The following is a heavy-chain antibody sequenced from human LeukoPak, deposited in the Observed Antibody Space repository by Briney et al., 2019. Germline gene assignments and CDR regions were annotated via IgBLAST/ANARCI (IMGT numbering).Heavy chain of an antibody. CDR1: GFTFTSYA. Sequence: PGRSLRLSCAASGFTFTSYAMHWVRQAPGKGLEWVAIISYDGSNKYYADSVKGRFTISRDNAKNSVYLQMNSLGADDTAVYYCATYSILNAREFRYWGQGTLVTVTS. CDR3: ATYSILNAREFRY. CDR2: ISYDGSNK. J-gene: IGHJ1*01. D-gene: IGHD4-11*01. V-gene: IGHV3-30-3*01.